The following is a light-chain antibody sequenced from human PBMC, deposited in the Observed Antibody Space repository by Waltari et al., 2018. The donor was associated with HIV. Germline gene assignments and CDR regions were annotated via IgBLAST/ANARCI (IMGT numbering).Light chain of an antibody. CDR2: DDH. J-gene: IGLJ2*01. Sequence: SYVLTQPPSVSVAPGQTATISCGGNSLGGKNVHWYQQKPGQAPVVVVYDDHERPSSGPGRFSGSKSGNTATLTINRVEVGDEADYHCQVWDGNSGHVVFGGGTKL. CDR1: SLGGKN. CDR3: QVWDGNSGHVV. V-gene: IGLV3-21*02.